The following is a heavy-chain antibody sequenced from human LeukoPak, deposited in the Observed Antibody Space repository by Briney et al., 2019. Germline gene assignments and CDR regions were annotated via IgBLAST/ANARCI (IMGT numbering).Heavy chain of an antibody. V-gene: IGHV3-30-3*01. CDR3: ARGRLNYFDY. CDR1: GFTFSSCA. D-gene: IGHD4/OR15-4a*01. Sequence: PGGSLRLSCAASGFTFSSCAMHWVRQAPGKGLEWVAVISYDGSNKYYADSVKGRFTISRDNSKNTLYLQMNSLRAEDTAVYYCARGRLNYFDYWGQGTLVTVSS. CDR2: ISYDGSNK. J-gene: IGHJ4*02.